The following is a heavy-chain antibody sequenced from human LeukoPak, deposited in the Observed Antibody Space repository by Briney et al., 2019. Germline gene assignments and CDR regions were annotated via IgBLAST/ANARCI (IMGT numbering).Heavy chain of an antibody. D-gene: IGHD3-22*01. J-gene: IGHJ4*02. CDR2: IYSGGST. CDR3: ARSPSSAYYYDSSGYYGGSNYFDY. CDR1: GFTVSSNY. Sequence: GGSLRLFCAASGFTVSSNYMSWVRQAPGKGLEWISVIYSGGSTYYADSVKGRFTISRDNSKNTLYLQMNSLRAEDTAVYYCARSPSSAYYYDSSGYYGGSNYFDYWGQGTLVTVSS. V-gene: IGHV3-53*01.